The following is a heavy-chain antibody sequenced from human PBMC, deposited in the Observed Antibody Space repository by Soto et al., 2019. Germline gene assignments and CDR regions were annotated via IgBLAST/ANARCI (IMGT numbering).Heavy chain of an antibody. CDR3: ARDSQYSSPFYYGMDV. J-gene: IGHJ6*02. D-gene: IGHD6-19*01. CDR1: GFTFSSYA. Sequence: GGSLRLSCAASGFTFSSYAMSWVRQAPGKGLEWVSAISGSSGSIYYADSVKGRFTISRDDAKNTLYLQMNSLRAEDTAVYYCARDSQYSSPFYYGMDVWGQGTTVTVSS. CDR2: ISGSSGSI. V-gene: IGHV3-23*01.